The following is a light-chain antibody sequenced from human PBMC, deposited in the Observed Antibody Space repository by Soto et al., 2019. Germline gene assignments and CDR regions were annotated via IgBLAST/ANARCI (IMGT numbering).Light chain of an antibody. CDR3: QQRSNWIT. Sequence: EIVLTQSPATLSLSLGDRATLSCRASQSVSSYLAWYQQKPGQAPRLLIYDASNRATGIPARFSGSGSGTDFTLTISSLEPEEFAVYYCQQRSNWITFGQGTRLEIK. V-gene: IGKV3-11*01. CDR1: QSVSSY. J-gene: IGKJ5*01. CDR2: DAS.